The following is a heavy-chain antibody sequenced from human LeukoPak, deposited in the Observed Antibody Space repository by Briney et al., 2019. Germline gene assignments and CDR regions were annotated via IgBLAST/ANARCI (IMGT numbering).Heavy chain of an antibody. V-gene: IGHV4-38-2*01. CDR3: ASIGPTYYDFWSGYYTSVYYYYMDV. CDR1: GYSISSGYY. D-gene: IGHD3-3*01. J-gene: IGHJ6*03. Sequence: PSETLSLTCAVPGYSISSGYYWGWIRQPPGKGLEWIGSIYHSGSTYYNPSLKSRVTISVDTSKNQFSLKLSSVTAADTAVYYCASIGPTYYDFWSGYYTSVYYYYMDVWGKGTTVTVSS. CDR2: IYHSGST.